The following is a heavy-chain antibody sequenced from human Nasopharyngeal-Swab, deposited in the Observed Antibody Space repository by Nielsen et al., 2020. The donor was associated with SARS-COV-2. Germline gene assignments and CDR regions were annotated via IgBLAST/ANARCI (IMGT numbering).Heavy chain of an antibody. V-gene: IGHV3-23*01. CDR1: GFTFSSYA. CDR2: ISGNDNTT. D-gene: IGHD2-21*01. Sequence: GESLKISCAASGFTFSSYAMSWVRQAPGKGLEWVSIISGNDNTTYYADSVKDRFTISRDNSKNTLYLQTNRLRVEDTAIYYCAKAPYLRGLDVWGQGTTVTVSS. CDR3: AKAPYLRGLDV. J-gene: IGHJ6*02.